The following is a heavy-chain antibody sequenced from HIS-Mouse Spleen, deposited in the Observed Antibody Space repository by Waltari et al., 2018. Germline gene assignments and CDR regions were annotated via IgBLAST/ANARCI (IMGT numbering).Heavy chain of an antibody. CDR2: INPNSGGT. D-gene: IGHD2-2*01. Sequence: QVQLVQSGAEVKKPGASVKVSCKGSGYTFTGYSLHWVRPAPGQGLEWMGWINPNSGGTNYAQKFQGRVTMTRDTSISTAYMELSRLRSDDTAVYYCARGDCSSTSCYDAFDIWGQGTMVTVSS. CDR1: GYTFTGYS. V-gene: IGHV1-2*02. CDR3: ARGDCSSTSCYDAFDI. J-gene: IGHJ3*02.